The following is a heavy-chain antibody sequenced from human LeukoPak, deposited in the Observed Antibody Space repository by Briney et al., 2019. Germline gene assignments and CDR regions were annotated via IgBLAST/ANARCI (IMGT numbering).Heavy chain of an antibody. D-gene: IGHD2-15*01. V-gene: IGHV3-48*01. Sequence: GGSLRLSCAASGFTFSSYNMNWVRQAPGKGLEWVSYISSSSSTIYYADSVKGRFTISRDNAKNPLYLQMNSLRAEDTAVYYCARDQGGGHTYYFDYWGQGTLVTVAS. CDR1: GFTFSSYN. CDR3: ARDQGGGHTYYFDY. CDR2: ISSSSSTI. J-gene: IGHJ4*02.